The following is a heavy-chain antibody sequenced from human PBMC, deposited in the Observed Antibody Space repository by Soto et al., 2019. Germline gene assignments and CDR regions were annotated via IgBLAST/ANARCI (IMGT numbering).Heavy chain of an antibody. J-gene: IGHJ5*02. CDR1: GFTFSSYA. Sequence: PGGSLRLSCAASGFTFSSYAMSWVRQAPGKGLEWVSAISGSGGSTYYAASVKGRFTISRDNSKTTLYLQMNSLRAEDTAVYYCAKDRNRDYYDSSGYYGHVNWFDPWGQGTLVTVSS. CDR3: AKDRNRDYYDSSGYYGHVNWFDP. D-gene: IGHD3-22*01. CDR2: ISGSGGST. V-gene: IGHV3-23*01.